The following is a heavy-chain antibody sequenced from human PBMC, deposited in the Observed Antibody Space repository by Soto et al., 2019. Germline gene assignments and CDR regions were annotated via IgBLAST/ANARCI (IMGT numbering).Heavy chain of an antibody. J-gene: IGHJ4*02. CDR2: IQTGGAT. CDR3: VIVLYDSGVVDF. D-gene: IGHD5-12*01. CDR1: GFTVSRYD. Sequence: QLVESGGGLFQAGGSTRLSCLASGFTVSRYDMAWVRQAPGKGLEWASIIQTGGATYYTDSAQGRFTISRDNSRNTVYLQMSSLRVEDTVVYSWVIVLYDSGVVDFWGQGSPITVS. V-gene: IGHV3-53*01.